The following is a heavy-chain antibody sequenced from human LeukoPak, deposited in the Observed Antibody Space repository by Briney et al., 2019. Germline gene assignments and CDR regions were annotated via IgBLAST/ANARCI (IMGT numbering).Heavy chain of an antibody. CDR1: GYTFTSYG. J-gene: IGHJ1*01. V-gene: IGHV1-8*02. CDR3: ARGTAYKGGFQH. CDR2: MNPNSGNT. D-gene: IGHD1-14*01. Sequence: ASVKVSCKASGYTFTSYGISWVRQATGQGLEWMGWMNPNSGNTGYAQKFQGRVTMTRNTSISTAYMELSSLRSEDTAVYYCARGTAYKGGFQHWGQGTLVTVSS.